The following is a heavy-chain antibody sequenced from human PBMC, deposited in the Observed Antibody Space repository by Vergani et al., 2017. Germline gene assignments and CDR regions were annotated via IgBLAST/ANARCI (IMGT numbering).Heavy chain of an antibody. J-gene: IGHJ4*02. CDR2: IIGSGGST. D-gene: IGHD6-19*01. V-gene: IGHV3-23*01. CDR3: AKDVHVAGTRSYFDY. Sequence: EVQLLESGGGLVQPGGSLRLSCAASGFTFSSYAMSWVRQAPGKGLEWVSAIIGSGGSTYYADSVKGRFTISRDNSKNTLYLQMNSLRAEDTAVYYCAKDVHVAGTRSYFDYWGQGTLVTVSS. CDR1: GFTFSSYA.